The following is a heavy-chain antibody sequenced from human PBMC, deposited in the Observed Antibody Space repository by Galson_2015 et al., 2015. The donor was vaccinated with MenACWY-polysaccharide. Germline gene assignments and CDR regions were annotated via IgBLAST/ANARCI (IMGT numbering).Heavy chain of an antibody. D-gene: IGHD1-26*01. Sequence: SVKVSCKASGYTFTSYDINWVRQATGQGLEWMGWMNPNSGNTGYAQKFQGRVTMTRNTSISTAYMELSSLRSEDTAVYYCARTFRRRAGGYFYYYMDVSGRATAGTVAS. CDR1: GYTFTSYD. V-gene: IGHV1-8*01. CDR3: ARTFRRRAGGYFYYYMDV. J-gene: IGHJ6*03. CDR2: MNPNSGNT.